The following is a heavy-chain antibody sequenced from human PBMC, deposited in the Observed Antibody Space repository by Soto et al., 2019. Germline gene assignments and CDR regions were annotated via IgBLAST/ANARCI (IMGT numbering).Heavy chain of an antibody. Sequence: EVQLVESGGGLVKPGGSLRLSCAASGFTFRDYSLNWVRQAPGKGLEWVSSITSKSTYIYYAYSVKGRFTISRYNAKSSRYLQMDSLRADDTGVYFCARSCVAALDSWGQGTLVTVSS. J-gene: IGHJ5*01. CDR2: ITSKSTYI. V-gene: IGHV3-21*06. D-gene: IGHD2-15*01. CDR3: ARSCVAALDS. CDR1: GFTFRDYS.